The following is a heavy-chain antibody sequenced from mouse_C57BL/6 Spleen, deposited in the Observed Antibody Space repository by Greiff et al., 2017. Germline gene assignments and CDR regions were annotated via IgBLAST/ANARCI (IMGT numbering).Heavy chain of an antibody. V-gene: IGHV1-52*01. J-gene: IGHJ3*01. CDR3: AGSSYVHLFAC. CDR1: GYTFTSYW. Sequence: QVQLQQSGPELVRPGSSVKLSCKASGYTFTSYWMHWVKQRPIQGLEWIGNIDPSDSETHYNQKFKDKATLTVDKSSSTAYMQLSSLTSEDSAVYCSAGSSYVHLFACWGQGPLVTVSA. CDR2: IDPSDSET. D-gene: IGHD1-1*01.